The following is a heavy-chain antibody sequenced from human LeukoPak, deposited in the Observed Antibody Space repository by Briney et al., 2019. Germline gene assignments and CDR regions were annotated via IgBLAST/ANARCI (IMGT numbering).Heavy chain of an antibody. CDR3: ATLLPASRHYLLY. D-gene: IGHD2-21*02. CDR2: IDGGGST. V-gene: IGHV3-53*01. CDR1: GFTISDSY. Sequence: GGSLRLSCAASGFTISDSYMSWVRQAPGMGLEWVSVIDGGGSTYYADSVRGRCTISRDNSTNTLYLQMTSRRAEEAPFYYCATLLPASRHYLLYWGQGAHVTVSS. J-gene: IGHJ4*02.